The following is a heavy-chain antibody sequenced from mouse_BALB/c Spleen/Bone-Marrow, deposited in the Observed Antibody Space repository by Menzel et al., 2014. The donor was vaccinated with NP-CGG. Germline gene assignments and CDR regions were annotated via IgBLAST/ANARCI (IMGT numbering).Heavy chain of an antibody. CDR1: GFNTKDTY. J-gene: IGHJ4*01. Sequence: EVKLMESGAELVKPGASVKLSCTASGFNTKDTYMHWVKQRPEQGLEWIGRTDPANGNTKYDPKFQGKATITADTSSNTAYLQLSSLTSEDTAVYYCARWEYYAMDYWGQGTSVTVSS. V-gene: IGHV14-3*02. CDR3: ARWEYYAMDY. D-gene: IGHD4-1*01. CDR2: TDPANGNT.